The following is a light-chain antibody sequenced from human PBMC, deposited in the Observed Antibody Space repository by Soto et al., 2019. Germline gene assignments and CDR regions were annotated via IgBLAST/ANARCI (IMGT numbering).Light chain of an antibody. CDR1: QSISNY. CDR2: TAS. J-gene: IGKJ1*01. Sequence: DVQMTQSPSSLSASVGDRVTITCRASQSISNYLNWYQQTPGKATKLLIYTASSLQTGVPSRFSGSGSGTDFTLTISSLHPEDFATYYCQQTYSTPRTFGQGTKVEIK. V-gene: IGKV1-39*01. CDR3: QQTYSTPRT.